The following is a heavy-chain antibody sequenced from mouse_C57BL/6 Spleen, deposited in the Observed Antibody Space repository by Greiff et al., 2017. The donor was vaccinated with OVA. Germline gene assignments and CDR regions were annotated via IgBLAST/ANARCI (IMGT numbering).Heavy chain of an antibody. Sequence: EVKLMESGAGLVKPGGSLKLSCAASGFTFSSYAMSWVRQTPEKRLEWVAYISSGGDYIYYADTVKGRFTISRDNARNTLYLQMSSLKSEDTAMYYCTRLAHYYGSSYDGYFDVWGTGTTVTVSS. D-gene: IGHD1-1*01. J-gene: IGHJ1*03. CDR1: GFTFSSYA. CDR2: ISSGGDYI. V-gene: IGHV5-9-1*02. CDR3: TRLAHYYGSSYDGYFDV.